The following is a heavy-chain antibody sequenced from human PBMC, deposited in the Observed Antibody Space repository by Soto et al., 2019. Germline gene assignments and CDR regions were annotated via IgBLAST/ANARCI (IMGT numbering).Heavy chain of an antibody. CDR3: AKGGGVIVEWDFDY. CDR1: GFTFSSYG. Sequence: QVQLVESGGGVVQPGRSLRLSCAASGFTFSSYGMHWVRQAPGKGLEWVAVISYDGSNKYYADSVKGRFTISRDNSKKTLYLQMNSLRAEDTAVYYCAKGGGVIVEWDFDYWGQGTLVTVSS. D-gene: IGHD3-16*02. CDR2: ISYDGSNK. J-gene: IGHJ4*02. V-gene: IGHV3-30*18.